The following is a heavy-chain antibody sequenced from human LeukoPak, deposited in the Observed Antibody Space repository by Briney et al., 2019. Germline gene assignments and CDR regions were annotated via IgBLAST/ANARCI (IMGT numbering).Heavy chain of an antibody. Sequence: ASVKVSCKASGYTFTGYYMHWVRQAPGQGLEWMGIINPSGGSTSYAQKFQGRVTMTRDTSTSTVYMELSSLRSEDTAVYYCAREGRAAGRDYYYYYMDVWGKGTTVTISS. CDR2: INPSGGST. D-gene: IGHD6-13*01. CDR1: GYTFTGYY. J-gene: IGHJ6*03. CDR3: AREGRAAGRDYYYYYMDV. V-gene: IGHV1-46*01.